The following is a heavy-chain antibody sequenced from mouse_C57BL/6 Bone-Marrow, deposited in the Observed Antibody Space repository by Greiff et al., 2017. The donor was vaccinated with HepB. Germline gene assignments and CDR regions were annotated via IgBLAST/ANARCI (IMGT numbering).Heavy chain of an antibody. CDR2: IYPGSGST. J-gene: IGHJ1*03. CDR3: AVDYYGSWYFDG. CDR1: GYTFTSYW. V-gene: IGHV1-55*01. Sequence: QVQLQQSGAELVKPGASVKMSCKASGYTFTSYWITWVKQRPGQGLEWIGDIYPGSGSTNYNEKFKSKATLTVDTSSSNAYMQLSSLTSEDSAVCYWAVDYYGSWYFDGWGTGTTVTVSS. D-gene: IGHD1-1*01.